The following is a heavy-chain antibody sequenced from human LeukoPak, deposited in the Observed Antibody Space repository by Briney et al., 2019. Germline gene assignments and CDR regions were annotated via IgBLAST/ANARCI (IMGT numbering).Heavy chain of an antibody. CDR1: GLTFSHYG. Sequence: GGSLRLSCAASGLTFSHYGMHWVRQAPGKGLEWVAYILYDGSNKYYADSVKGRFTISRDNSKNTLYLQMNSLRAEDTAVYYCAKAETAFDIWGQGTMVTVSS. CDR2: ILYDGSNK. D-gene: IGHD1-14*01. CDR3: AKAETAFDI. J-gene: IGHJ3*02. V-gene: IGHV3-30*02.